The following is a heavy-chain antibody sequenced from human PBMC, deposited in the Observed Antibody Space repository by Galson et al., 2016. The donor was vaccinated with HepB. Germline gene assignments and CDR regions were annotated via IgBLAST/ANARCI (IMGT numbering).Heavy chain of an antibody. D-gene: IGHD3-3*01. CDR1: GGSISSYY. J-gene: IGHJ4*02. Sequence: ETLSLTCTVSGGSISSYYWSWIRPPPGKGLEWIGYIYYSGSTNYTSSLPSRVPISIDTSRNQFSLKLNSVTAADPAVYYCARGSILRFLEWLPHFDTWGQGTLVTVSS. CDR2: IYYSGST. V-gene: IGHV4-59*01. CDR3: ARGSILRFLEWLPHFDT.